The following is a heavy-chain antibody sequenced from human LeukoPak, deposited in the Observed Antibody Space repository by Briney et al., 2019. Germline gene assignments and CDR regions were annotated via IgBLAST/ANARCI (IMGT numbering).Heavy chain of an antibody. V-gene: IGHV1-18*01. CDR2: ISVYNGNT. J-gene: IGHJ4*02. CDR1: GYTFANFG. CDR3: ARTCSSSSCYMVH. Sequence: SVKVSCKASGYTFANFGITWVRQAPGPGLEWMGWISVYNGNTNYAQNLQGRVTLTTDTSTSTAYMELRSLRSDDTALYYCARTCSSSSCYMVHWGQGTLVTVSS. D-gene: IGHD2-2*02.